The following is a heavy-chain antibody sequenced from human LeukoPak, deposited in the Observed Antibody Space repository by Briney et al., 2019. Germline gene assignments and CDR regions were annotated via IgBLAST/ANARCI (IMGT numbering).Heavy chain of an antibody. Sequence: ASVKVSCKASGGTFSSYAISWVRQAPGQGLEWMGIINPSGGSTSYAQKFQGRVTMTRDTSTSTVYMELSSLRSEDTAVYYCASNTAMVTGFDYWGQGTLVTVSS. V-gene: IGHV1-46*01. D-gene: IGHD5-18*01. CDR3: ASNTAMVTGFDY. J-gene: IGHJ4*02. CDR2: INPSGGST. CDR1: GGTFSSYA.